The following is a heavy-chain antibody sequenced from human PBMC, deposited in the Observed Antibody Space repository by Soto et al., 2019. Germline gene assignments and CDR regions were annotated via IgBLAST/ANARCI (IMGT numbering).Heavy chain of an antibody. CDR3: ARDGSVDHYGMDV. J-gene: IGHJ6*02. CDR2: IGSAGDT. Sequence: GGSLRLSCAASGFTFNAYDMHWVRQASGKGLEWVAAIGSAGDTYYPGSVKGRFTISRENAKNSLYLQINSLRAEDTAVYYCARDGSVDHYGMDVWGQGTTVTVSS. D-gene: IGHD3-10*01. V-gene: IGHV3-13*01. CDR1: GFTFNAYD.